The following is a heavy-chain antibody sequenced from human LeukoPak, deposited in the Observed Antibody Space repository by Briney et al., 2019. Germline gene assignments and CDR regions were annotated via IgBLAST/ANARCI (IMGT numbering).Heavy chain of an antibody. V-gene: IGHV4-39*07. D-gene: IGHD3-22*01. J-gene: IGHJ5*02. Sequence: SETLSLTCTVSGGSISSSSYYWGWIRQPPGKGLEWIGSIYYSGSTYYNPSLKSRVTMSVDTSKNQFSLKLSSVTAADTAVYYCARELGIYDSSGFFSWGQGTLVTVSS. CDR2: IYYSGST. CDR1: GGSISSSSYY. CDR3: ARELGIYDSSGFFS.